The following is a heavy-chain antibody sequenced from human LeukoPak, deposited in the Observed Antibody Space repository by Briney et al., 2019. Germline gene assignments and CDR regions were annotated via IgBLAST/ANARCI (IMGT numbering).Heavy chain of an antibody. D-gene: IGHD6-19*01. CDR3: ARVQGGGYRTADY. Sequence: PGGSLRLSCAASGFTFSNYWMSWVRQAPGKGLEWVANIKEDGSEKYYVDSVKGRFTISRDNAKNTLFLQMNSLRSEDTAMYYCARVQGGGYRTADYWGQGTLVTVSS. CDR2: IKEDGSEK. J-gene: IGHJ4*02. CDR1: GFTFSNYW. V-gene: IGHV3-7*01.